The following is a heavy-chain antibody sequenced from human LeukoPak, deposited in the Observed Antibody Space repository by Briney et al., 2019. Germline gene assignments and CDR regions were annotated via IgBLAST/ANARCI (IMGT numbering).Heavy chain of an antibody. D-gene: IGHD2-15*01. CDR1: GGCFSGYY. CDR2: INHSGST. V-gene: IGHV4-34*01. CDR3: ASGYCSGGSCYYYYGMDV. J-gene: IGHJ6*02. Sequence: SETLSLTCAVYGGCFSGYYWSWIRQPPGKGLEGIREINHSGSTNYNPSLKSRVTISVDTSKNQFSLKLSSVTAADTAVYYCASGYCSGGSCYYYYGMDVWGQGTTVTVSS.